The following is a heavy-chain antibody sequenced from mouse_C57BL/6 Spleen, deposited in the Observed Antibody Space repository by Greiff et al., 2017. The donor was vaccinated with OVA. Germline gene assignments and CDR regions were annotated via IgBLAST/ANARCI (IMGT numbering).Heavy chain of an antibody. Sequence: EVKLVESGGGLVKPGGSLKLSCAASGFTFSSYAMSWVRQTPEKRLEWVATISDGGSYTYYPDNVKGRFTISRDNAKNNLYLQMSHLKSEDTAMNYCARDGGSSGLYFDYWGQGTTLTVSS. CDR3: ARDGGSSGLYFDY. J-gene: IGHJ2*01. CDR2: ISDGGSYT. D-gene: IGHD3-2*02. CDR1: GFTFSSYA. V-gene: IGHV5-4*01.